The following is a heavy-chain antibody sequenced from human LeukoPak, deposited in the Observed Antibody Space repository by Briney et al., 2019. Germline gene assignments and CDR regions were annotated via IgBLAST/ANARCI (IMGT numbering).Heavy chain of an antibody. J-gene: IGHJ4*02. CDR3: TRHGATTVTDC. CDR1: GFTFSGSA. Sequence: GGSLRLSCAASGFTFSGSAIHWVRQPSGKGLEWVGHIRTKTLNYATAYAASVKGRFTISRDDSKNTAYLEMNSLKIEDTAVYYCTRHGATTVTDCWGQGTLVTVSS. V-gene: IGHV3-73*01. CDR2: IRTKTLNYAT. D-gene: IGHD4-17*01.